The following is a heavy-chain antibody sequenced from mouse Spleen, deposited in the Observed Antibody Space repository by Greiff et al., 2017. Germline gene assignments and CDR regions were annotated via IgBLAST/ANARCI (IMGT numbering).Heavy chain of an antibody. CDR2: IDPSDSYT. Sequence: QVQLQQSGAELVKPGASVKMSCKASGYTFTSYWMHWVKQRPGQGLEWIGVIDPSDSYTSYNQKFKGKATLTVDTSSSTAYMQLSSLTSEDSAVYYCTSTGTKAMDYWGQGTSVTVSS. CDR1: GYTFTSYW. D-gene: IGHD4-1*01. V-gene: IGHV1S127*01. CDR3: TSTGTKAMDY. J-gene: IGHJ4*01.